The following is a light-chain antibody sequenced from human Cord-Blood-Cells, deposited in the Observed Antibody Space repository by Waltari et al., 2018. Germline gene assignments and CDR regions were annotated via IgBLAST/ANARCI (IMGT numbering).Light chain of an antibody. V-gene: IGLV3-25*03. CDR1: ALPKQY. Sequence: SYELPQPPSVSVSPGQTARITCYGDALPKQYAYWYQQKPGQAPVLVIYKDSERPSGIPERFSGSSSGTTVTLTISGVQAEDEADYYCQSADSSGTYYVFGTGTKVTVL. J-gene: IGLJ1*01. CDR3: QSADSSGTYYV. CDR2: KDS.